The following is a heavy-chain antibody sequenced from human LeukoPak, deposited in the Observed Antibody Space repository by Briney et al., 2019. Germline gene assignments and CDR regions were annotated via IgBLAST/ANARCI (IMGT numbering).Heavy chain of an antibody. V-gene: IGHV1-46*01. CDR1: GYTLTSYF. Sequence: ASVEVSCKASGYTLTSYFMHWVRQVPGQGLEWMGIINLSGGSTSYAQKFQGRVTITRDTSTSTVYMQLGSLRSDDTAVYFCARARATLGPIDYWGQGTLVTVSS. D-gene: IGHD5-24*01. CDR2: INLSGGST. J-gene: IGHJ4*02. CDR3: ARARATLGPIDY.